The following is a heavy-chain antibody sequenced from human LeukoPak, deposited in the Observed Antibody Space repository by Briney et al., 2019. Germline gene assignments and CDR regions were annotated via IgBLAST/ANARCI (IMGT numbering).Heavy chain of an antibody. J-gene: IGHJ6*03. D-gene: IGHD6-19*01. V-gene: IGHV1-69*01. Sequence: GSSVKDSCKASGGTYSSYAISWVRQAPGQGLEWMGGIIPIFGTANYAQKFQGRVTITADESTSTDYMELSSLRSEDTAVYYCARDVTAVADYYYMDVWGKGTTVTISS. CDR3: ARDVTAVADYYYMDV. CDR2: IIPIFGTA. CDR1: GGTYSSYA.